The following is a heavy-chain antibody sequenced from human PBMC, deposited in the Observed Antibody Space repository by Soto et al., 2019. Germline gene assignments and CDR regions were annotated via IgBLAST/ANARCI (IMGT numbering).Heavy chain of an antibody. CDR1: GFTFSSYA. CDR2: ISYDGSNK. CDR3: AREVDY. Sequence: GGSLRLSCAASGFTFSSYAMHWVRQAPGKGLEWVAVISYDGSNKYYADSVKGRFTISRDNSKNTLYLQMNSLRAEDTAVYYCAREVDYWGQGTLVTVSS. J-gene: IGHJ4*02. V-gene: IGHV3-30-3*01.